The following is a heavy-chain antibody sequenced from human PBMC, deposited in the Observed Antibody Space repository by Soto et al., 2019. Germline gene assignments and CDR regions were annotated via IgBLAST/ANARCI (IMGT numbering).Heavy chain of an antibody. V-gene: IGHV1-2*04. CDR2: INPNSGGT. D-gene: IGHD6-13*01. CDR1: GYTFTGYY. J-gene: IGHJ3*02. CDR3: ARDRSERALRIAAAGTADAFDI. Sequence: ASVKVSCKASGYTFTGYYMHWVRQAPGQGLEGMGWINPNSGGTKYAQKFQGWVTMTRDTSISTAYMELSRLRSDDTAVYYCARDRSERALRIAAAGTADAFDIWGQGTMVTVSS.